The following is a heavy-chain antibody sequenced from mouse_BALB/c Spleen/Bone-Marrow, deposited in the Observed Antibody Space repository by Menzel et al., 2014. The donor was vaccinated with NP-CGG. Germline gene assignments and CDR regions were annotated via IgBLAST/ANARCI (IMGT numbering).Heavy chain of an antibody. CDR3: ARGNYVDY. V-gene: IGHV3-6*02. CDR1: GCSITSGYY. CDR2: VSYDGSN. J-gene: IGHJ2*01. Sequence: DVQLQESGPGLVKPSQSLSLTCSVTGCSITSGYYWNWIRQFPGNKLEWTGYVSYDGSNNYNPSLKNRISITRDTSKNQFVLKLNSVTTEDTATYYCARGNYVDYWGQGTTLTVSS.